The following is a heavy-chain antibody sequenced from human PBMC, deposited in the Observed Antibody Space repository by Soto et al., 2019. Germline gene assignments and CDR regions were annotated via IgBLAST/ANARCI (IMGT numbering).Heavy chain of an antibody. D-gene: IGHD3-16*01. CDR3: ARHGGLRSHAFDI. Sequence: PSETLSLTCTVSGGSISSGGYYWSWIRQHPGKGLEWIGEINHSGSTNYNPSLKSRVTISVDTSKNQFSLKLSSVTAADTAVYYCARHGGLRSHAFDIWGQGTMVTVSS. V-gene: IGHV4-39*01. CDR2: INHSGST. J-gene: IGHJ3*02. CDR1: GGSISSGGYY.